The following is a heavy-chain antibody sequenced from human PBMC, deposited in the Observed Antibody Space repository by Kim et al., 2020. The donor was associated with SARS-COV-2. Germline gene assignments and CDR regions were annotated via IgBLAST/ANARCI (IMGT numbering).Heavy chain of an antibody. CDR3: ATTPYSSGWYLGNDY. V-gene: IGHV4-39*01. Sequence: SETLSLTCTVSGGSISSSSYYWGWIRQPPGKGLEWIGSIYYSGSTYYNPSLKSRVTISVDTSKNQFSLKLSSVTAADTAVYYCATTPYSSGWYLGNDYWGQGTLVTVSS. J-gene: IGHJ4*02. CDR2: IYYSGST. CDR1: GGSISSSSYY. D-gene: IGHD6-19*01.